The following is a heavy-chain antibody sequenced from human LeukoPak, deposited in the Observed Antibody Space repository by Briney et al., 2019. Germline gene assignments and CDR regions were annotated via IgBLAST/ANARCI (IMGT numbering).Heavy chain of an antibody. CDR1: GFTFSSYE. Sequence: PGGSLRLSCAASGFTFSSYEMNWVRQAPGKGLEWVSYISSSGSTIYYADSVKGRFTISRDNSKNSLYLQMNSLRAEDTAVYYCARGLAVIHFDYWGQGTLVTVSS. J-gene: IGHJ4*02. CDR3: ARGLAVIHFDY. D-gene: IGHD2-21*01. CDR2: ISSSGSTI. V-gene: IGHV3-48*03.